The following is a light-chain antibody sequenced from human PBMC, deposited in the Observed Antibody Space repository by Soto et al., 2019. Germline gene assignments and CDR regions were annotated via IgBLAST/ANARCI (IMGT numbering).Light chain of an antibody. CDR1: QDISNY. J-gene: IGKJ4*01. CDR2: DAS. Sequence: DIQMTQSPSSLSASVGDRVTITCQASQDISNYLNWYQQKPGKAPKLLIYDASNLETGVPSRFSGSGSGTDFTFTISSLQPEDIATYYCQQYANLPPGVTFAGGTKVEIK. CDR3: QQYANLPPGVT. V-gene: IGKV1-33*01.